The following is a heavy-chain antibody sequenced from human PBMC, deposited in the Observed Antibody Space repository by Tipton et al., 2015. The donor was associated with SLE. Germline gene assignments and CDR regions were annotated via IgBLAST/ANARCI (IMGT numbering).Heavy chain of an antibody. CDR1: GGSISSGGYY. V-gene: IGHV4-31*03. D-gene: IGHD3-22*01. J-gene: IGHJ4*02. Sequence: TLSLTCTVSGGSISSGGYYWNWIRQHPGKGLEWIGYIYYTGSTYYNPSLKSRVTISVDTSKNQFSLKLSSVTAADTAVYYCARARGNYALGYWGQGTLVTVSS. CDR3: ARARGNYALGY. CDR2: IYYTGST.